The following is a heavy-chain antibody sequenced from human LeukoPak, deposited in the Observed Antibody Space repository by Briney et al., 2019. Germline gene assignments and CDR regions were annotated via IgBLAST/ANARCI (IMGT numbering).Heavy chain of an antibody. CDR2: IYDGDNA. V-gene: IGHV3-66*01. J-gene: IGHJ5*02. Sequence: GGSLRLSCVASGFALSTTYMSWVRQAPGKGLEWVSVIYDGDNANYGDSVKGRFTVSRDFSAHTLYLQMNSLRVDDTAVYYCARVYGSGSFNLWGQGTLVTVSS. CDR1: GFALSTTY. CDR3: ARVYGSGSFNL. D-gene: IGHD3-10*01.